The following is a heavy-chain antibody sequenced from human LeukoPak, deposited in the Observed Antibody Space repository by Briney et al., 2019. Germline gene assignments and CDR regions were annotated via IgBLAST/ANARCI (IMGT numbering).Heavy chain of an antibody. J-gene: IGHJ4*02. Sequence: ASVKVFCKASGYSFSDYYQQWVRQVPGQGPEWMGWVNPDSGGSICAQRFQGRVTLTRDTSINTAYLDLTSLKSDDTALYFCAGVALTRGGLVSWGQGTLVTVSS. CDR2: VNPDSGGS. CDR3: AGVALTRGGLVS. D-gene: IGHD2-15*01. CDR1: GYSFSDYY. V-gene: IGHV1-2*02.